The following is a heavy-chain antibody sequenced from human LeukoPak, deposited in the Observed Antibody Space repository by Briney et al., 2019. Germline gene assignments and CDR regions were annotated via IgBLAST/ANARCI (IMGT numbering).Heavy chain of an antibody. CDR3: ARNYYDSSGYYY. CDR2: ISYDGSNK. D-gene: IGHD3-22*01. V-gene: IGHV3-30*04. J-gene: IGHJ4*02. Sequence: GGSLRLSCAASGFTFSSYAMHWVRQAPGKGLEWVAVISYDGSNKYYADSVKGRFTISRDNSKNTLYLQMNSLRAEDTAVYYCARNYYDSSGYYYWGQGTLVTVSS. CDR1: GFTFSSYA.